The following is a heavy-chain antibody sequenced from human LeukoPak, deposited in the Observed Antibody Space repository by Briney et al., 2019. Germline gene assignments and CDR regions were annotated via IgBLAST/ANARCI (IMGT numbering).Heavy chain of an antibody. CDR1: GFTFSSYW. D-gene: IGHD1-26*01. CDR3: AKRDSGSYGFDY. Sequence: GGSLRLSCAASGFTFSSYWMSWVRQAPGKGLEWVAVIPYDGSNKYYADSVKGRFTISRDNSKNTLYLQMNSLRAEDTAVYYCAKRDSGSYGFDYWGQGTLVTVSS. V-gene: IGHV3-30*18. J-gene: IGHJ4*02. CDR2: IPYDGSNK.